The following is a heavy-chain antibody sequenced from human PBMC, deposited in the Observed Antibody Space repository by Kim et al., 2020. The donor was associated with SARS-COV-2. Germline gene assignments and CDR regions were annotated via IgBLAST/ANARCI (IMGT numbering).Heavy chain of an antibody. Sequence: RGSTYYNPSLECRVTISVDTSKNQFSLKLGSVTAADTAVYYCARDDYGDHWGQGTLVTVSS. CDR2: RGST. CDR3: ARDDYGDH. V-gene: IGHV4-39*01. J-gene: IGHJ4*02.